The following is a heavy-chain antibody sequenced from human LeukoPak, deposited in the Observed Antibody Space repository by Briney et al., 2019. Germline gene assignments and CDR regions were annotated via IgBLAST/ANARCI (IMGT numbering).Heavy chain of an antibody. J-gene: IGHJ5*02. CDR1: GYTFTGYY. Sequence: ASVKVSCEASGYTFTGYYMHWVRQAPGQGLEWMGWINPNSGGTNYAQKFQGRVTMTRDTSISTAYMELSRLRSDDTAVYYCARGSRFGELENANWFDPWGQGTLVTVSS. CDR3: ARGSRFGELENANWFDP. CDR2: INPNSGGT. D-gene: IGHD3-10*01. V-gene: IGHV1-2*02.